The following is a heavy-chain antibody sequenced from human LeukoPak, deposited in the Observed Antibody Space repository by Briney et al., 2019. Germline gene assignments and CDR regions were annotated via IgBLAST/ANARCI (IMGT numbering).Heavy chain of an antibody. CDR2: INQDGSEK. J-gene: IGHJ4*02. D-gene: IGHD6-25*01. Sequence: GGSLRLSCAVSGFTFSSYWMSWVRQAPGKGLEWVAHINQDGSEKYYVDSVKGRFTISKDNAKNSLYLQMNSLRAEDTAVYYCARGAADLSSWGQGTLVTVSS. CDR1: GFTFSSYW. CDR3: ARGAADLSS. V-gene: IGHV3-7*01.